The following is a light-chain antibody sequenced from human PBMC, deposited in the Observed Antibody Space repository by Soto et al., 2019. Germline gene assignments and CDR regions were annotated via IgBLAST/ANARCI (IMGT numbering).Light chain of an antibody. CDR3: QVYCDSSPT. CDR2: GAS. CDR1: QTISNSY. V-gene: IGKV3-20*01. J-gene: IGKJ1*01. Sequence: EIVLTQSPGTLSLSPGERATLSCRASQTISNSYSAWYQQKPGQAPRLLIYGASTRATGIPERFSGNGSGTAFTLTISRLEPGDFAVDYWQVYCDSSPTFGRGTKVEIK.